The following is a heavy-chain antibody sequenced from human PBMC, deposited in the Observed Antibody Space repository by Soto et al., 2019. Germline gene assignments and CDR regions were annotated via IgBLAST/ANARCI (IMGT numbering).Heavy chain of an antibody. CDR3: ARDPPLTTVVVPTYYGMDV. J-gene: IGHJ6*02. CDR2: IKNDGSGA. V-gene: IGHV3-74*01. Sequence: GGSLRLSCAASGFTFSKYWMHWVRQVPGEGLVWASRIKNDGSGAIYADSVKGRFNITRDNAQNILYLQMNSLRAEDTAVYYCARDPPLTTVVVPTYYGMDVWGQGTTVTVSS. D-gene: IGHD4-17*01. CDR1: GFTFSKYW.